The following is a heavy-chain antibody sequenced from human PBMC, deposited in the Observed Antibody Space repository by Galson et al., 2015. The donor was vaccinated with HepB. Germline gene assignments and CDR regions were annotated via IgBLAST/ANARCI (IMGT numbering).Heavy chain of an antibody. CDR2: INSGTGST. Sequence: QSGAEVKKPGASVKISCKTSGYTFTTYSIHWVRQAPGQGLEWMGVINSGTGSTTYAQRFQGRVTVTRDTSTSSVYMELDSLRSDDTAVYYCTRTWGYWGQGTLLIVSS. CDR1: GYTFTTYS. D-gene: IGHD3-16*01. CDR3: TRTWGY. J-gene: IGHJ4*02. V-gene: IGHV1-46*03.